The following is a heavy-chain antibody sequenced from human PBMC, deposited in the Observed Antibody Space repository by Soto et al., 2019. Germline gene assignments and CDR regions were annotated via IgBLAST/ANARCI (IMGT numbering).Heavy chain of an antibody. CDR2: IYPGDSDT. Sequence: HGESLKISCEGSGYTFTSYWIAWVRQMPGKGLEWMGIIYPGDSDTRYSPSFQGQVTISADKSISTAYLQWSSLKSSDTAVYYCARRAYSSADLYYCGQGTPVTVSS. D-gene: IGHD6-25*01. CDR3: ARRAYSSADLYY. V-gene: IGHV5-51*01. CDR1: GYTFTSYW. J-gene: IGHJ4*02.